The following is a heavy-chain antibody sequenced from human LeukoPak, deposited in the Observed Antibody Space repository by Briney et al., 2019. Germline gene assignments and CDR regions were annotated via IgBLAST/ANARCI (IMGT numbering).Heavy chain of an antibody. D-gene: IGHD3-22*01. Sequence: GGSLRLSCAASGFTFSSYSMNWVRQAPGKGLEWVSYISSSSSTIYYADSVKGRFTISRDNAKNSLYLQMNSLRAEDTAVYYCARDHSSGYLGSGWFDPWGQGTLVTVSS. V-gene: IGHV3-48*01. CDR1: GFTFSSYS. CDR3: ARDHSSGYLGSGWFDP. CDR2: ISSSSSTI. J-gene: IGHJ5*02.